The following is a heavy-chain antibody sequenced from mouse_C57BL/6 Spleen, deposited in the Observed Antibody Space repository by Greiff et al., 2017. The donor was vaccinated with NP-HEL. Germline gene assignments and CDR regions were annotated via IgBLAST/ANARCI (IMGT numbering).Heavy chain of an antibody. CDR3: ARGDGYSYAMDY. CDR2: INPGSGGT. D-gene: IGHD2-3*01. Sequence: VQLQQSGAELVRPGPSVKVSCKASGYAFTNYLIEWVKQRPGQGLEWIGVINPGSGGTNYNEKFKGKATLTADKSSSTAYMQLSSLTSEDSAVYFCARGDGYSYAMDYWGQGTSVTVSS. V-gene: IGHV1-54*01. CDR1: GYAFTNYL. J-gene: IGHJ4*01.